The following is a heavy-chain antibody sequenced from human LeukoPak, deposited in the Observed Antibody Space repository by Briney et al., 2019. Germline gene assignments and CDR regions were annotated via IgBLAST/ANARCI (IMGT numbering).Heavy chain of an antibody. V-gene: IGHV4-34*01. CDR2: INHSGST. CDR3: ARRFYGWNRQQLVGKPRAKEDWFDP. D-gene: IGHD6-13*01. J-gene: IGHJ5*02. Sequence: SETLSLTCAVYGGSFSGYYWSWIRQPPGKGLEWIGEINHSGSTNYNPSLKSRVTISVDTSKNHFSLKLNSVTAADTAMYYCARRFYGWNRQQLVGKPRAKEDWFDPWGQGTLVTVSS. CDR1: GGSFSGYY.